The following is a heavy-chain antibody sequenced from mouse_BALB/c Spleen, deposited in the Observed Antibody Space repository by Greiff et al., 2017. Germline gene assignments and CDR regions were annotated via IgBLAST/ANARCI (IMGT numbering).Heavy chain of an antibody. V-gene: IGHV5-4*02. CDR3: ARPYDGYYDWFAY. CDR1: GFTFSDYY. J-gene: IGHJ3*01. Sequence: DVMLVESGGGLVKPGGSLKLSCAASGFTFSDYYMYWVRQTPEKRLEWVATISDGGSYTYYPDSVKGRFTISRDNAKNNLYLQMSSLKSEDTAMYYCARPYDGYYDWFAYWGQGTLVTVSA. CDR2: ISDGGSYT. D-gene: IGHD2-3*01.